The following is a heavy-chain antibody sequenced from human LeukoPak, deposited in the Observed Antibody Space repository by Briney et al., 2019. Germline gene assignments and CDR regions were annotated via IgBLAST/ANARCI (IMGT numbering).Heavy chain of an antibody. CDR1: GFAFSSYW. D-gene: IGHD3-22*01. CDR3: ARDTSRGIVVVMHAFDI. J-gene: IGHJ3*02. CDR2: IKQDGSEK. Sequence: GGSLRLSCAASGFAFSSYWMSWVRQAPGKGLEWVANIKQDGSEKYYVDSVKGRFTISRDNAKNSLYLQMNSLRAEDTAVYYCARDTSRGIVVVMHAFDIWGQGTMVTVSS. V-gene: IGHV3-7*01.